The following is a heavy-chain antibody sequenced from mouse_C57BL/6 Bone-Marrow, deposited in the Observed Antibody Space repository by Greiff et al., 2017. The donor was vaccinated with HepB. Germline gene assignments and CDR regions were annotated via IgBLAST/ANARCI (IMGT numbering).Heavy chain of an antibody. D-gene: IGHD1-1*01. Sequence: QVQLQQSGPELVKPGASVKISCKASGYAFSSSWMNWVKQRPGKGLEWIGRIYPGDGDTNYNGKFKGKATLTADKSSSTAYMQLSSLTSEDSAVYFCARVPPYYYGSSLGYWGQGTTLTVSS. J-gene: IGHJ2*01. CDR2: IYPGDGDT. CDR1: GYAFSSSW. V-gene: IGHV1-82*01. CDR3: ARVPPYYYGSSLGY.